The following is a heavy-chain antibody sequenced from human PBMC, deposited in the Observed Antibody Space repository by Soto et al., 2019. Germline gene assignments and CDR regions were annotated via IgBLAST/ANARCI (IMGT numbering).Heavy chain of an antibody. D-gene: IGHD3-10*02. CDR1: GGSISSYY. V-gene: IGHV4-59*01. CDR3: AREYNGRGVIDY. CDR2: IYYSWST. J-gene: IGHJ4*02. Sequence: QVQLQESGPGLVKPSETLSLTCTVSGGSISSYYWSWIRQPPGKGMEWIGYIYYSWSTNYNPSLNSRVPISVDTSKNQFALKLSSVTAADTAVYYCAREYNGRGVIDYLGQGTLVTVYS.